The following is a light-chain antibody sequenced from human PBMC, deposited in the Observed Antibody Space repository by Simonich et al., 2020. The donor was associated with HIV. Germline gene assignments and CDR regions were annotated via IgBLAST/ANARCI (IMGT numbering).Light chain of an antibody. Sequence: DIQMTQSPSSLSASVGDRVTITCRASQGISNSLAWYQQKPGKAPKLLIYKTSTLESGVPSRFSGSGSGTEFTLTISSLQPDDFATYYCQHYNNYLYTFGQGTKLEI. CDR2: KTS. V-gene: IGKV1-5*03. J-gene: IGKJ2*01. CDR1: QGISNS. CDR3: QHYNNYLYT.